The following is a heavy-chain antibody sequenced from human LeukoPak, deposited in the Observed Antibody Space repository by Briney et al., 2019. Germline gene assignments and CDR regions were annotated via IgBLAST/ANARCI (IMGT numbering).Heavy chain of an antibody. V-gene: IGHV1-18*01. CDR2: ISLHTGSS. CDR1: GYTFNSYS. J-gene: IGHJ4*02. CDR3: ARDIGVVRGIIMAY. D-gene: IGHD3-10*01. Sequence: ASVKVSCKASGYTFNSYSIGWVRQAPGQGLEWMGWISLHTGSSSYAQNLQGRLTITTDTSTSTAYMELRGLRSDDTAVYYCARDIGVVRGIIMAYWGQGTLVTVSS.